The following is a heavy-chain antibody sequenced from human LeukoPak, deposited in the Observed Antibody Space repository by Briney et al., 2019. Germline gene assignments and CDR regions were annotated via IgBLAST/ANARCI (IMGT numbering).Heavy chain of an antibody. CDR1: GGSISSYY. CDR2: IYYSGST. D-gene: IGHD2-15*01. J-gene: IGHJ3*02. Sequence: SETLSLTCTVSGGSISSYYWSWIRQPPGKGLEWIGYIYYSGSTNYNPSLKSRVTISVDTSKNQFSLKLSSVTAADTAVYYCARHPDAGVVVVAATDAFDIWGQGTMVTVSS. CDR3: ARHPDAGVVVVAATDAFDI. V-gene: IGHV4-59*08.